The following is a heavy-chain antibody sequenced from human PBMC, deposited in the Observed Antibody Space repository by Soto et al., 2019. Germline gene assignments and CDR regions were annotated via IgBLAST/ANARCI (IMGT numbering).Heavy chain of an antibody. CDR3: ARDIPDIVVVVAAHDAFDI. CDR1: GFTFSSYG. D-gene: IGHD2-15*01. V-gene: IGHV3-33*01. J-gene: IGHJ3*02. Sequence: GGSLRLSCAASGFTFSSYGMHWVRQAPGKGLEWVAVIWYDGSNKYYADSVKGRLTISRDNSKNTSYLQMNSVRAEDTAVYYCARDIPDIVVVVAAHDAFDIWGQGTMVTVSS. CDR2: IWYDGSNK.